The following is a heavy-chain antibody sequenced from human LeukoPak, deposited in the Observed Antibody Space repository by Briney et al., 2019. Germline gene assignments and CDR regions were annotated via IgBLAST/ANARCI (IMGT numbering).Heavy chain of an antibody. CDR2: ISYDGSNK. CDR1: GFTFSSYA. CDR3: ARAPNRWLQLTPAGDY. D-gene: IGHD5-24*01. Sequence: PGGSLRLSCAASGFTFSSYAMHWVRQAPGKGLEWVAVISYDGSNKYYADSVKGRFTISRDNSENTLYLQMNSLRAEDTAVYYCARAPNRWLQLTPAGDYWGQGTLVTVSS. J-gene: IGHJ4*02. V-gene: IGHV3-30-3*01.